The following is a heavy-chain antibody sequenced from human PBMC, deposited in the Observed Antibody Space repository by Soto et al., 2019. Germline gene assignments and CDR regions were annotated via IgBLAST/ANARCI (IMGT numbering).Heavy chain of an antibody. Sequence: EVQLVESGGGLVQPGGSLRLSCAASGLTVSSNYMSWVRQAPGKGLEWVSVIYSGGSTYYADSVKGRFTISRDNYKNTLYLQMNSLRAEDTAVYYCARGLESDPWLVGSWGQGTLVTVSS. J-gene: IGHJ4*02. CDR2: IYSGGST. CDR1: GLTVSSNY. V-gene: IGHV3-66*01. CDR3: ARGLESDPWLVGS. D-gene: IGHD6-19*01.